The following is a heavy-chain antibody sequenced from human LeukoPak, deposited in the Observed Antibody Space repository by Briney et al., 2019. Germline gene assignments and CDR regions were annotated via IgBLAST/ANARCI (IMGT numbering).Heavy chain of an antibody. CDR1: GFTFSSYG. CDR3: AKGPLITPLDY. D-gene: IGHD3-22*01. J-gene: IGHJ4*02. V-gene: IGHV3-30*18. CDR2: ISCDGSNK. Sequence: GGSLRLSCAASGFTFSSYGMHWVRQAPGKGLEWVAVISCDGSNKYYADSVKGRFTISRDNSKNTLYLQMNSLRAEDTAVYYCAKGPLITPLDYWGQGTLVTVSS.